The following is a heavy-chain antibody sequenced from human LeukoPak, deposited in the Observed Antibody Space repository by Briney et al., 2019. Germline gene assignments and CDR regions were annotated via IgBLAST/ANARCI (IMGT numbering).Heavy chain of an antibody. J-gene: IGHJ6*03. V-gene: IGHV4-34*01. CDR3: ARMRGGGIGYHYYVDV. Sequence: NPSETLSLTCAVYGGSFSDYYWSWIRQPPGKGLEWIGEINHSGSTNYNPSLKSRVSISVDSSKNQFSLQLTSVTAADTAVYYCARMRGGGIGYHYYVDVWGKGTTVIVSS. D-gene: IGHD2-15*01. CDR2: INHSGST. CDR1: GGSFSDYY.